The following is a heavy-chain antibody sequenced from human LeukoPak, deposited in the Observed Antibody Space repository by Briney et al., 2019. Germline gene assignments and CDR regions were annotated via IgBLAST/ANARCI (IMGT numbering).Heavy chain of an antibody. Sequence: ASVKVSCKASGDTFTSYYMHWVRQAPGQGLEWMGIINPSGGSTSYAQKFQGRVTMTRDMSTSTVYMELSSLRSEDTAVYYCARGRHYYDSSDYYYEGDAFDIWGHGTMVTVSS. CDR2: INPSGGST. CDR3: ARGRHYYDSSDYYYEGDAFDI. CDR1: GDTFTSYY. J-gene: IGHJ3*02. V-gene: IGHV1-46*01. D-gene: IGHD3-22*01.